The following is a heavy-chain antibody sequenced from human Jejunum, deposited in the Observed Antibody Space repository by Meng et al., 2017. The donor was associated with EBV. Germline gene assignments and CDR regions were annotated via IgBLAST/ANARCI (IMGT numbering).Heavy chain of an antibody. D-gene: IGHD3-10*01. CDR3: ARRESGSMKRGFDY. V-gene: IGHV4-39*01. CDR1: AVSFPSSSGS. Sequence: LEQPAVSRAIPSEVLAVSFPSSSGSWGWNRQTPRKGLAWMGNICFGGSAFYNPTLKNRVPISVDTSKTQFSLKLYSVTAADTAVYYCARRESGSMKRGFDYWGQGTLVTVSS. J-gene: IGHJ4*02. CDR2: ICFGGSA.